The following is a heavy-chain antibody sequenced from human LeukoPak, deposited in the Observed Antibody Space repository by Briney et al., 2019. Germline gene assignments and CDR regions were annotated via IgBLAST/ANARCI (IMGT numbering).Heavy chain of an antibody. CDR2: IYYSGST. CDR3: ARDPSSWGGYYYGMDV. D-gene: IGHD7-27*01. V-gene: IGHV4-59*01. J-gene: IGHJ6*02. CDR1: GGSISSYY. Sequence: PSETLSLTCTVSGGSISSYYWSWIRQPPGKGLEWIGYIYYSGSTNYNPSLKSRVTISVDTSKNQFSLKLSSVTAADTAVYYCARDPSSWGGYYYGMDVWGQGTTVTVSS.